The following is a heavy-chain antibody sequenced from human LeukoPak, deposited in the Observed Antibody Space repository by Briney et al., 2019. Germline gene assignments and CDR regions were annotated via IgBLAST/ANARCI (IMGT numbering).Heavy chain of an antibody. J-gene: IGHJ3*02. CDR1: GFTFSSSW. CDR2: IHREESSI. D-gene: IGHD6-13*01. V-gene: IGHV3-74*01. Sequence: PGGSLRPSCAGSGFTFSSSWIHWVRQDPGKGLVWVSRIHREESSISYADSVKGRFTISRDNAKNTLYPQMNSLRAEDTAVCYCTRGNLAAGGAFDIWGQGTVVTVSS. CDR3: TRGNLAAGGAFDI.